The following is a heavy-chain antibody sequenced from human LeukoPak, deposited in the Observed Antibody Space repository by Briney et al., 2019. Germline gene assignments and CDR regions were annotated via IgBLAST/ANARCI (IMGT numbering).Heavy chain of an antibody. CDR2: LYSGGST. CDR1: GFTFSTYS. V-gene: IGHV3-53*01. D-gene: IGHD6-19*01. Sequence: GGSLRLSCAASGFTFSTYSMIWVRQAPGKGLEWVSVLYSGGSTYYADFVKGRFTISRDDSKNPLYLLMNSLRGDDTAVYYCARGISTSGWLDYWGQGTLVTVSS. CDR3: ARGISTSGWLDY. J-gene: IGHJ4*02.